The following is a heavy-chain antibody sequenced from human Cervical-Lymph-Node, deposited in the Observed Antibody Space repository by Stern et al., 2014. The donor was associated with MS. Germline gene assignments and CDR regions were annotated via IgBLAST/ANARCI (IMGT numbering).Heavy chain of an antibody. V-gene: IGHV3-11*01. J-gene: IGHJ5*02. CDR2: ISYSGKNK. CDR3: VRDFNWGNSGSYDA. D-gene: IGHD6-19*01. CDR1: GIDVSVYY. Sequence: MQLVESGGGAVKPGGSLRLSCAVSGIDVSVYYMALVRPAPGQGLVSISYISYSGKNKKYADSVKGRFTISRDNANNTVYLQMDSLRSEDTAFYYCVRDFNWGNSGSYDAWGQGTLVTVSS.